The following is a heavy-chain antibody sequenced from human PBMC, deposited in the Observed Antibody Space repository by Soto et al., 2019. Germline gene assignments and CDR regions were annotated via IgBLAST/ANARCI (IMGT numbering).Heavy chain of an antibody. Sequence: QMEQSGAEVRKPGSSVKVSCKPSGGSLTSYPMAWVRQAPGQGFEWMGGIIPILGTTEYAQKFQGRVTITAAESTTRATLELTGLTSEDTAVYYCARGWGLVSWGQGTLVTVSS. CDR1: GGSLTSYP. D-gene: IGHD3-16*01. CDR2: IIPILGTT. V-gene: IGHV1-69*01. J-gene: IGHJ4*02. CDR3: ARGWGLVS.